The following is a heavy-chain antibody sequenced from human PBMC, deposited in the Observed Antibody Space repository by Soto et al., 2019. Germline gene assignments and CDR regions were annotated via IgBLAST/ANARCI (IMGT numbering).Heavy chain of an antibody. CDR3: AREYCSSTSCYNYYYYGMDV. Sequence: SVKVSCKASGGTFSSYAISWVRQAPGQGLEWMGGIIPIFGTANYAQKFQGRVTITADESTSTAYMELSSLRSEDTAAYYCAREYCSSTSCYNYYYYGMDVWGQGTTVTVSS. CDR1: GGTFSSYA. D-gene: IGHD2-2*02. CDR2: IIPIFGTA. V-gene: IGHV1-69*13. J-gene: IGHJ6*02.